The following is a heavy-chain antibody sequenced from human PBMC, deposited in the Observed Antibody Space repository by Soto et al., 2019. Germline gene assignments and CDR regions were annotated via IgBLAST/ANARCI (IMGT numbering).Heavy chain of an antibody. Sequence: ASVKVSCKASGYTFTSYAMHWVRQAPGQRLEWMGWINAGNGNTKYSQKFQGRVTITRDTSASTAYMELSSLRSEDTAVYYCARFVAVAGGPDYWGQGTLVTVSS. D-gene: IGHD6-19*01. J-gene: IGHJ4*02. V-gene: IGHV1-3*01. CDR1: GYTFTSYA. CDR3: ARFVAVAGGPDY. CDR2: INAGNGNT.